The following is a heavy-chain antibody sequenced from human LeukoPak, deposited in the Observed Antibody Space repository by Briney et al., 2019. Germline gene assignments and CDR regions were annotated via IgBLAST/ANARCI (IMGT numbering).Heavy chain of an antibody. J-gene: IGHJ4*02. CDR2: INPNSGGT. Sequence: ASVKVSCKASRYTFTGDYMHWVRQAPGQGLEWMGRINPNSGGTNYAQKFQGRVTMTRDTSISTAYMELSRLRSDDTAVYYCARTWDDYDFWRGYYWYWGQGTLVTVSS. CDR3: ARTWDDYDFWRGYYWY. V-gene: IGHV1-2*06. D-gene: IGHD3-3*01. CDR1: RYTFTGDY.